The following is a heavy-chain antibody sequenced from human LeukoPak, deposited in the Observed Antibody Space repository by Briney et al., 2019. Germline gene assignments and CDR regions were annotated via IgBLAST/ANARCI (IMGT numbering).Heavy chain of an antibody. V-gene: IGHV3-23*01. CDR3: ARRTTVVGPAPFDH. CDR1: GFSFSIYA. Sequence: GGSLRLSCAASGFSFSIYAMSWVRQAPGKGLGWVSAISPGGDTIYYLDSVKGRFTISRDNSKNTLYLQMNSLRAEDTAVYYCARRTTVVGPAPFDHWGQGTLVTVSS. CDR2: ISPGGDTI. J-gene: IGHJ4*02. D-gene: IGHD4-23*01.